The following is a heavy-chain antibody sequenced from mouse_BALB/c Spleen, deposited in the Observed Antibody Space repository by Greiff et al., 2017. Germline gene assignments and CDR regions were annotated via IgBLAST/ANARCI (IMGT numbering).Heavy chain of an antibody. J-gene: IGHJ4*01. V-gene: IGHV5-6-3*01. CDR2: INSNGGST. D-gene: IGHD2-3*01. CDR1: GFTFSSYG. Sequence: DVQLQESGGGLVQPGGSLKLSCAASGFTFSSYGMSWVRQTPDKRLELVATINSNGGSTYYPDSVKGRFTISRDNAKNTLYLQMSSLKSEDTAMYYGVMKYDGYAMDYWGQGTSVTVSS. CDR3: VMKYDGYAMDY.